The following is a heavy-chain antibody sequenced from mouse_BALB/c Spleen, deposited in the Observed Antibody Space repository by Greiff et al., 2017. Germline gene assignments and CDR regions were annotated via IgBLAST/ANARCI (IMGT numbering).Heavy chain of an antibody. J-gene: IGHJ2*01. D-gene: IGHD2-2*01. Sequence: EVQRVESGGGLVQPGGSRKLSCAASGFTFSSFGMHWVRQAPEKGLEWVAYISSGSSTIYYADTVKGRFTISRDNPKNTLFLQMTSLRSEDTAMYYCARSSYGYDPFDYWGQGTTLTVSS. V-gene: IGHV5-17*02. CDR3: ARSSYGYDPFDY. CDR1: GFTFSSFG. CDR2: ISSGSSTI.